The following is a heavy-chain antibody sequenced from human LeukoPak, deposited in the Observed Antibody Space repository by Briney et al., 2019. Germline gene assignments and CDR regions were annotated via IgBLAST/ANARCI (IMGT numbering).Heavy chain of an antibody. CDR1: GYTFTSYG. J-gene: IGHJ4*02. CDR2: IVVGSGNT. Sequence: SVKVSCKASGYTFTSYGISWVRQARGQRLEWIGWIVVGSGNTNYAQKFQERVTITRDMSTSTAYMELSSLRSEDTAVYYCAASSLYSSSTSDYWGQGTLVTVSS. V-gene: IGHV1-58*02. CDR3: AASSLYSSSTSDY. D-gene: IGHD6-6*01.